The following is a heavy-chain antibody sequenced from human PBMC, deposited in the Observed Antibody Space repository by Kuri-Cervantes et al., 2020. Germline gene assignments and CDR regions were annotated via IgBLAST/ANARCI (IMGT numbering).Heavy chain of an antibody. CDR2: INSNSGNT. CDR3: AIHSGSYPAYAFDI. D-gene: IGHD1-26*01. Sequence: ASVKVSCKASGYSLTGYYMHWVRQAPGQGLEWMGWINSNSGNTGYAQKFQGRVTMTRNTSISTAYMELSSLRSEDTAVYYCAIHSGSYPAYAFDIWGQGTMVTVSS. V-gene: IGHV1-8*02. J-gene: IGHJ3*02. CDR1: GYSLTGYY.